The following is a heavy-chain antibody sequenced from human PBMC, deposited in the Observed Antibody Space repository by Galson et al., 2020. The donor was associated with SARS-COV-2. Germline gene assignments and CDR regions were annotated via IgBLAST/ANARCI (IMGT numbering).Heavy chain of an antibody. CDR1: DFTFTSYT. CDR3: ASIEYTSSSVDY. D-gene: IGHD6-6*01. J-gene: IGHJ4*02. V-gene: IGHV3-23*01. CDR2: ISPNGDYT. Sequence: GGSLRLSCVASDFTFTSYTMTWVRQAPGKGLEWVSSISPNGDYTYYTDSVQGRFTISRDNSKTTLFLQMNSLRAEDTAVFYCASIEYTSSSVDYWGQGTLVTVSS.